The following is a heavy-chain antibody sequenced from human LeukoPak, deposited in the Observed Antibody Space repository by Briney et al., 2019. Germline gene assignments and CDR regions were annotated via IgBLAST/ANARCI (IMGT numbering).Heavy chain of an antibody. Sequence: PGGSLRLSCAASGFTFDDYAMHWVRQAPGKGLEWVSGISWNSGSIGYADSVKGRFTISRDNAKNSLYLQMNSLRAEDTAVYYCARCPDFSSLEYGSGIGGWFDPWGQGTLVTVSS. J-gene: IGHJ5*02. CDR1: GFTFDDYA. V-gene: IGHV3-9*01. D-gene: IGHD3-10*01. CDR2: ISWNSGSI. CDR3: ARCPDFSSLEYGSGIGGWFDP.